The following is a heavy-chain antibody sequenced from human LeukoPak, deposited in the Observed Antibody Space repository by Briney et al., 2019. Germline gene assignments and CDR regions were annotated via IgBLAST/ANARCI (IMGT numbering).Heavy chain of an antibody. J-gene: IGHJ4*02. CDR3: ARSVTYSYGYFDQ. CDR1: GXSISNYY. V-gene: IGHV4-59*01. CDR2: ISYGGSP. D-gene: IGHD5-18*01. Sequence: SGTLSLTCTVSGXSISNYYWSWIRQPPGKGLEWIGYISYGGSPSYNPSLKSRVTISVDTAKNQFSLKLTSVTAADTALYYCARSVTYSYGYFDQWGQGTLVTVSS.